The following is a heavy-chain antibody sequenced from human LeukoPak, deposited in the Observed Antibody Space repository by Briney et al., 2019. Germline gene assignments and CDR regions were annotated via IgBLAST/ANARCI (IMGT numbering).Heavy chain of an antibody. V-gene: IGHV4-39*07. Sequence: SETLSLTCTVSGGSISSSSYYWGWIRQPPGKGLEWIGSIYYSGSTYHNPSLKSRVTISVDTSKNQFSLKLSSVTAADTAAYYCAREAAAAGENYFDYWGQGTLVTVSS. CDR1: GGSISSSSYY. J-gene: IGHJ4*02. CDR2: IYYSGST. D-gene: IGHD6-13*01. CDR3: AREAAAAGENYFDY.